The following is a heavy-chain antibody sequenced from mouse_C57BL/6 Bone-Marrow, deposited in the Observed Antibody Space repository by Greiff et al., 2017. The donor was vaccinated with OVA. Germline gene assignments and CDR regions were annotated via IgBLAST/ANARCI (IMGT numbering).Heavy chain of an antibody. D-gene: IGHD2-3*01. V-gene: IGHV1-81*01. J-gene: IGHJ2*01. CDR3: ASYSGYSYYFDY. Sequence: QVQLQQSGAELARPGASVKLSCKASGYTFTSYGISWVKQRTGQGLEWIGEIYPRSGNTYYNEKFKGKATLTADKSSSTAYMELRSLTSEDSAVYFCASYSGYSYYFDYWGQGTTLTVSS. CDR2: IYPRSGNT. CDR1: GYTFTSYG.